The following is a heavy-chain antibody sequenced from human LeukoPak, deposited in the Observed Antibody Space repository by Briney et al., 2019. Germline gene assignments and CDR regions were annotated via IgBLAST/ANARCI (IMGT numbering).Heavy chain of an antibody. D-gene: IGHD3-22*01. CDR3: ARIARPGYYDSSGYYTPYYFDY. Sequence: GESLKISCKGSGYSFTSYWIGWVRQMPGKGLEWMGIIYPGDSDTRYSPSFQGQVTISADKSISTAYLQWSSLKASDTAMYYCARIARPGYYDSSGYYTPYYFDYWGQGTLVTVSS. CDR1: GYSFTSYW. CDR2: IYPGDSDT. J-gene: IGHJ4*02. V-gene: IGHV5-51*01.